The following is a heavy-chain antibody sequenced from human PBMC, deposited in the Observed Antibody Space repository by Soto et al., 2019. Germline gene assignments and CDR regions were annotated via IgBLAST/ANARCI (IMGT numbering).Heavy chain of an antibody. CDR2: IYYSGST. Sequence: QLQLQESGPGLVKPSETLSLTCTVSGGSISSSSYYWGWIRQPPGKGLEWIGSIYYSGSTYYNPSLKSRVTIYVDTSNNQFSLKLSSVTAADTAVYYCARVYIVLVPAANNWFDPWGQGTLVTVSS. V-gene: IGHV4-39*01. D-gene: IGHD2-2*01. CDR3: ARVYIVLVPAANNWFDP. J-gene: IGHJ5*02. CDR1: GGSISSSSYY.